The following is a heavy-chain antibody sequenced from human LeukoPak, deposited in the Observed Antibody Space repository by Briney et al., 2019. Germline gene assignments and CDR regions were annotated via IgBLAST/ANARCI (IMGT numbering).Heavy chain of an antibody. D-gene: IGHD3-22*01. CDR3: ASVYYYDSSGYEGEPFDY. V-gene: IGHV4-61*02. CDR2: IYTSGST. Sequence: SQSLSLTCTVSGGSISSGSDYWSWIRQPAGKGLEWIGRIYTSGSTNYNPSLKSRVTISVGTSKNQFSLKLSSVTAADTAVYYCASVYYYDSSGYEGEPFDYWGQGTLVTVSS. J-gene: IGHJ4*02. CDR1: GGSISSGSDY.